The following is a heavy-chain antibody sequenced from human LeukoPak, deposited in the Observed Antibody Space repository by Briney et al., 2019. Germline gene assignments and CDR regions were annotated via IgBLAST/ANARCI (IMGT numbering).Heavy chain of an antibody. Sequence: PGGSLRLSCAASGFTVSSNYMSWVRQAPGKGLEWVSVIYSGGSTYYADSVKGRFTISRDNSKNTLYLQMNSLRAEDTAVYYCARDRPDRNMGNSFEYFQDWGQGTLVTVSS. CDR1: GFTVSSNY. CDR3: ARDRPDRNMGNSFEYFQD. J-gene: IGHJ1*01. CDR2: IYSGGST. V-gene: IGHV3-53*01. D-gene: IGHD1-1*01.